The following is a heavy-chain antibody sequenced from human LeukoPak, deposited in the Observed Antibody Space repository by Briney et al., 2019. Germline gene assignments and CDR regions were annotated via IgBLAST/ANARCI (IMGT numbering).Heavy chain of an antibody. J-gene: IGHJ4*02. D-gene: IGHD3-22*01. CDR3: ARYDSSAYDY. V-gene: IGHV3-64*01. CDR2: ISTNGDGT. CDR1: GFTFSTYA. Sequence: GGSLRLSCAASGFTFSTYAMHWVRQAPGKGLEYVSAISTNGDGTYYANSVRGRFTISRDNSKNTLYLRLGSLRAEDMAVYYCARYDSSAYDYWGQGTLVTVSS.